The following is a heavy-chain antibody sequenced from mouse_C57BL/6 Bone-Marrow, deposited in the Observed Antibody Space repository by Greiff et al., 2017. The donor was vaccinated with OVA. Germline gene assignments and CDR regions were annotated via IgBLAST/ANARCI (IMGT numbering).Heavy chain of an antibody. J-gene: IGHJ1*03. Sequence: VQLQQSDAELVKPGASVKISCKVSGYTFTDHTIHWMKQRPEQGLEWIGYIYPRDGSTKYNEKFKGKATLTADKSSSTAYLQLNSLTSEDSAVYFCARALYDYERYFDVWGTGTTVTVSS. CDR1: GYTFTDHT. D-gene: IGHD2-4*01. CDR2: IYPRDGST. V-gene: IGHV1-78*01. CDR3: ARALYDYERYFDV.